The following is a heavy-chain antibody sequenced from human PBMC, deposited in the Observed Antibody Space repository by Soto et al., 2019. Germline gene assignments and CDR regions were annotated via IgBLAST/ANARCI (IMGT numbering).Heavy chain of an antibody. CDR2: IYYSGST. D-gene: IGHD6-19*01. J-gene: IGHJ6*02. Sequence: SETLSLTCTVSGGSISSSSYYWGWIRQPPGKGLEWIGSIYYSGSTYYNPSLKSRVTISVDTSKNQFSLKLSSVTAADTAVYYCARHGIAVAENYYYYGMDVWGQGTTVTVSS. CDR1: GGSISSSSYY. V-gene: IGHV4-39*01. CDR3: ARHGIAVAENYYYYGMDV.